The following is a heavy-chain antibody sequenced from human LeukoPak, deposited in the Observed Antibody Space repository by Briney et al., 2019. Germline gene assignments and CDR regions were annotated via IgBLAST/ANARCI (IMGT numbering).Heavy chain of an antibody. Sequence: PSETLSLTCTVSGGSMSSYYWNWIRQPPGKGLEWIGYIYYSGTTNYNPSLKSRVSMSVDTSKNQFSLKLSSVTAADTAVYYCAKDPRRYSRTGGYFDYWGQGTLVTVSS. J-gene: IGHJ4*02. D-gene: IGHD6-13*01. CDR2: IYYSGTT. V-gene: IGHV4-59*01. CDR1: GGSMSSYY. CDR3: AKDPRRYSRTGGYFDY.